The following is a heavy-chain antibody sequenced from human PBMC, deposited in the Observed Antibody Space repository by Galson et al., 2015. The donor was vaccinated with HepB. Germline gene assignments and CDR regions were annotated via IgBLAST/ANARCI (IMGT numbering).Heavy chain of an antibody. CDR1: GFTVSSNY. J-gene: IGHJ4*02. CDR2: IYSGGGT. CDR3: ARVYCDTYGDPAFDY. Sequence: SLRLSCAASGFTVSSNYMSWVRQAPGKGLEWVSVIYSGGGTYYADSVKGRFTISRDNSKNTLYLQMNSLRAEDTAVYYCARVYCDTYGDPAFDYWGQGTLVTVSS. V-gene: IGHV3-53*01. D-gene: IGHD2-8*01.